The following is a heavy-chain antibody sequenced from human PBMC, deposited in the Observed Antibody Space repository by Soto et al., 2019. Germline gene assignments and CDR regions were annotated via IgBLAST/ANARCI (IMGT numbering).Heavy chain of an antibody. Sequence: EVLLLESGGGLFQPGGSLRLSCAASIFLFEMYPKNWARKAPGKGLEWISSIGDRGGATHYEDHVKGRLTNSRDNSKNSLYLDMHTLRVEDTAVYFCAKDLMRCTNTMCFRTSPMDSWGQGKLLIVSS. D-gene: IGHD2-8*01. CDR2: IGDRGGAT. CDR3: AKDLMRCTNTMCFRTSPMDS. J-gene: IGHJ4*02. V-gene: IGHV3-23*01. CDR1: IFLFEMYP.